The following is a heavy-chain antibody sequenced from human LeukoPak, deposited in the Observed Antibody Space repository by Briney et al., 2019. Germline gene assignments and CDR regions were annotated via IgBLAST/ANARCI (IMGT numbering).Heavy chain of an antibody. D-gene: IGHD3-16*01. CDR2: IIKDGSDK. CDR1: GFTFSDYW. V-gene: IGHV3-7*01. CDR3: TRELWPGDY. Sequence: GGSLRLSCEASGFTFSDYWMGWVRQAPGKGLEWVANIIKDGSDKYHVDSVKGRFTISRDNAKNSVYLQMSSLRVEDTAVYYCTRELWPGDYWGQGILVTVSS. J-gene: IGHJ4*02.